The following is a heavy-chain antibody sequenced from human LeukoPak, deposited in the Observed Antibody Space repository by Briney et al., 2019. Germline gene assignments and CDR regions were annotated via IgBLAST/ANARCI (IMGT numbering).Heavy chain of an antibody. D-gene: IGHD4-11*01. CDR2: IKQYGSEK. CDR1: GFTFSSYW. J-gene: IGHJ5*02. CDR3: ARDTVFRQNWFDP. Sequence: PGGSLTLSCAASGFTFSSYWLSWVRQAPGKGREGVANIKQYGSEKYYVDSVKGRLIISRDNAKNSMYLQMNRLRAEDTAVYYCARDTVFRQNWFDPWGQGTLVTVSS. V-gene: IGHV3-7*01.